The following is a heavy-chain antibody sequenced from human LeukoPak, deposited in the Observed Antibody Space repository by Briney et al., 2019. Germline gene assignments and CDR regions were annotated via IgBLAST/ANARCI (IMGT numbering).Heavy chain of an antibody. CDR2: INPNSGGT. CDR3: ARDTYYYGSESFYF. Sequence: ASVKVSCKASGYXFIDSYMHWVRQAPGQGLEWMGWINPNSGGTNYAQKFQGRVTMTRDTSITTASMELSRLRSDDTAVYYCARDTYYYGSESFYFWGQGTLVTVSS. V-gene: IGHV1-2*02. D-gene: IGHD3-10*01. CDR1: GYXFIDSY. J-gene: IGHJ4*02.